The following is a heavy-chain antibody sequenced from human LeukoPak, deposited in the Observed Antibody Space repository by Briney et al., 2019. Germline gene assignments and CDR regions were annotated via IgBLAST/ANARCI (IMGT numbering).Heavy chain of an antibody. V-gene: IGHV3-23*01. D-gene: IGHD6-19*01. CDR3: AKDRYSSGWSQDC. CDR2: ISGSGGST. Sequence: GGSPRLSCAASGFTFSSYAMSWVRQAPGKGLEWVSAISGSGGSTYYADAVKGRFTISRDNSKNTLHLQMNSLRAEDAAVYYCAKDRYSSGWSQDCWGQGTLVTVSS. CDR1: GFTFSSYA. J-gene: IGHJ4*02.